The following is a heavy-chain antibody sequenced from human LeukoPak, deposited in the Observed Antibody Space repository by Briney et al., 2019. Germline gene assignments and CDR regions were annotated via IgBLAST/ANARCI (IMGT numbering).Heavy chain of an antibody. D-gene: IGHD1-26*01. CDR1: GGSISSYY. J-gene: IGHJ4*02. Sequence: SETLSLTCTVSGGSISSYYWGWIRQPPGKGLEWIGYIYYSGSTNYNPSLKSRVAISVDTSKNQFSLKLSSVTAADTAVYYCARERSGSYPPYYFDYWGQGALVTVSS. CDR3: ARERSGSYPPYYFDY. CDR2: IYYSGST. V-gene: IGHV4-59*01.